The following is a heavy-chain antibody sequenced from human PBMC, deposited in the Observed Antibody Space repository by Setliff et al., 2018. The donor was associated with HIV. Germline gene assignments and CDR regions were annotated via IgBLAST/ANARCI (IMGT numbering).Heavy chain of an antibody. J-gene: IGHJ4*02. Sequence: LSLTCSVSGGSLSGYHWSWIRQPPGKGLEWIGYFYKSGSTNSGPSFKSRVSMSGDTPKNQLSLKVTSVTAADTAVYYCARLSDTAMASFDSWGQGTLVTVSS. D-gene: IGHD5-18*01. CDR2: FYKSGST. CDR3: ARLSDTAMASFDS. V-gene: IGHV4-59*08. CDR1: GGSLSGYH.